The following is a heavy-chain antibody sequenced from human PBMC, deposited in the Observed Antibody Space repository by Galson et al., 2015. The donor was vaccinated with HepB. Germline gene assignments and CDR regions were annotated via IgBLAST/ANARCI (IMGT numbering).Heavy chain of an antibody. V-gene: IGHV3-23*01. CDR1: GFSFSRYA. CDR3: AKAVALYFYYGLDV. J-gene: IGHJ6*02. Sequence: SLRLSCATSGFSFSRYAMSWVRQAPGKGLEWVSAITCSGGSTYYADSVKGRFTISRDNSKNTLHLQVNRPRAEDTAVYYCAKAVALYFYYGLDVWGQGTTVTVSS. CDR2: ITCSGGST.